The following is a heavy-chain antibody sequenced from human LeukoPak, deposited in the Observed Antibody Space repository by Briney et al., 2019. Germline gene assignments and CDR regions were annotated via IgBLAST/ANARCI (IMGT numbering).Heavy chain of an antibody. CDR3: ARGGSSWDFAFDI. CDR1: GFSFSSYR. Sequence: GGSLRLSCAASGFSFSSYRMNWVRQAPGKGLEWVAVISYDGSNKYYADSVKGRFTISRDNSKNTLYLQMNSLRAEDTAVYYCARGGSSWDFAFDIWGQGTMVTVSS. J-gene: IGHJ3*02. CDR2: ISYDGSNK. D-gene: IGHD6-13*01. V-gene: IGHV3-30*03.